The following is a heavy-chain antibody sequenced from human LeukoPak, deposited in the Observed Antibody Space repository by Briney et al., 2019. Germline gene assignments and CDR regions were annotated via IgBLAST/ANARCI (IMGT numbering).Heavy chain of an antibody. CDR2: IRYDGSNK. CDR3: AKDIGSYYDY. D-gene: IGHD3-10*01. J-gene: IGHJ4*02. CDR1: GFTFSSYG. V-gene: IGHV3-30*02. Sequence: GGSLRLSCAASGFTFSSYGMHWVRQAPGKGLEWVAFIRYDGSNKYYADSVRGRFTISRDNSKNTLYLQMNSLRAEDTAVYYCAKDIGSYYDYWGQGILVTVSS.